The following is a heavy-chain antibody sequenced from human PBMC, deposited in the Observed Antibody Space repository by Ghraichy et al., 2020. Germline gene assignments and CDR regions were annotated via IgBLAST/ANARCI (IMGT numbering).Heavy chain of an antibody. CDR2: INSSGSNA. J-gene: IGHJ4*02. D-gene: IGHD5-24*01. CDR1: GYSFSNYY. CDR3: ARDQGDAYTLDL. V-gene: IGHV1-46*01. Sequence: KVSCMASGYSFSNYYMHWVRQAPGQGLEWMGIINSSGSNARYKEKFQGRVTMTTDTSTSTVYLELSSLRSEDTAVYFCARDQGDAYTLDLWGQGTLVTVS.